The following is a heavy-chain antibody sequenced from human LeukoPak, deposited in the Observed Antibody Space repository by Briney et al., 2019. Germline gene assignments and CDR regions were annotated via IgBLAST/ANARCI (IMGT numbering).Heavy chain of an antibody. CDR1: GGTFSSYA. CDR2: IIPILGIA. CDR3: AGEVVVTAPYYFDY. Sequence: GASVKVSCKASGGTFSSYAISWVRQAPGQGLEWMGRIIPILGIANYAQKFQGRVTITADKSTSTAYMELSSLRSEDTAVYYCAGEVVVTAPYYFDYWGQGTLVTVSS. J-gene: IGHJ4*02. D-gene: IGHD2-21*02. V-gene: IGHV1-69*04.